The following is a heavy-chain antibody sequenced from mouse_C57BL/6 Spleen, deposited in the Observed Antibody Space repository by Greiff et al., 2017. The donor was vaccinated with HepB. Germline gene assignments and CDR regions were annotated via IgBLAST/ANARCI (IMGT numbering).Heavy chain of an antibody. J-gene: IGHJ4*01. D-gene: IGHD2-1*01. CDR2: ISSGSSTI. CDR3: ARDGNYDYYAMDY. V-gene: IGHV5-17*01. Sequence: EVQGVESGGGLVKPGGSLKLSYAASGFTFSDYGMHWVRQAPEKGLEWVAYISSGSSTIYYADTVKGRFTISRDNAKNTLFLQMTSLRSEDTAMYYCARDGNYDYYAMDYWGQGTSVTVSS. CDR1: GFTFSDYG.